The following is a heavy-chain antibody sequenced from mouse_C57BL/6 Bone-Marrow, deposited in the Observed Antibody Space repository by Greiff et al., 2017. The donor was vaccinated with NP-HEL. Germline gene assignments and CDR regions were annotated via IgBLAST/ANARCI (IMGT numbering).Heavy chain of an antibody. CDR1: GYTFTDYE. V-gene: IGHV1-15*01. Sequence: VQLQQSGAELVRPGASVTLSCKASGYTFTDYEMHWVKQTPVHGLEWIGAIDPETGGTAYNQKFKGKAILTADKSSSTAYMELRSLTSEDSAVYYCTSGERLTHFDVWGTGTTVTVSS. J-gene: IGHJ1*03. CDR3: TSGERLTHFDV. CDR2: IDPETGGT. D-gene: IGHD2-4*01.